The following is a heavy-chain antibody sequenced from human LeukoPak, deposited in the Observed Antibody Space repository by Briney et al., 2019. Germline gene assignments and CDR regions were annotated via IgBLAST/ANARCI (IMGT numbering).Heavy chain of an antibody. V-gene: IGHV3-23*01. CDR1: GFTFSSHW. D-gene: IGHD1-1*01. J-gene: IGHJ3*02. CDR3: AKSLLTTATGTGRAFDI. CDR2: ISAGGDGT. Sequence: GGSLRLSCTASGFTFSSHWMHWVRQAPGKGLEWVSGISAGGDGTYHADPVKGRFTISRDNSKNTLYLQMNSLRAEDTAEYYCAKSLLTTATGTGRAFDIWGQGTMVTVSS.